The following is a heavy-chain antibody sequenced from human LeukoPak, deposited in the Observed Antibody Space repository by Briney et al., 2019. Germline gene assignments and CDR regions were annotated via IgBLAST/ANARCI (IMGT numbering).Heavy chain of an antibody. J-gene: IGHJ4*02. CDR3: AREEAVAGYYFDY. Sequence: ASVKVSFKSSGYTFTGYYMHWVRQAPGQGLEWMGWINPNSGGTNYAQKFQGRVTMTRDTSISTAYMELSRLRSDDTAVYYCAREEAVAGYYFDYWGQGTLVTVSS. V-gene: IGHV1-2*02. CDR2: INPNSGGT. D-gene: IGHD6-19*01. CDR1: GYTFTGYY.